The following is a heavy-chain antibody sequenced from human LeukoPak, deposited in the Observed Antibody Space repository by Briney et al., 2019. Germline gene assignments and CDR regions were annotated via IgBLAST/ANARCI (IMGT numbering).Heavy chain of an antibody. J-gene: IGHJ4*02. CDR1: GGSFNTYV. CDR2: IIPSFSTT. D-gene: IGHD3-22*01. CDR3: ASNYDTTGYNYDINF. Sequence: SVKVSCKASGGSFNTYVISWVRQAPGQGLEWMGKIIPSFSTTNYAQKFQGRVSITADKSTGTAYMELSSLTSEYTAVYYCASNYDTTGYNYDINFWGQGTLVSVSS. V-gene: IGHV1-69*06.